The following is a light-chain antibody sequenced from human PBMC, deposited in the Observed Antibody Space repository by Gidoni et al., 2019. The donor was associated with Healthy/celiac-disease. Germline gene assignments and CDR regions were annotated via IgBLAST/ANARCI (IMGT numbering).Light chain of an antibody. CDR3: QQRSNWPPFT. Sequence: EIVLTQSPATLSLSPWERATLSCSASQSVSSYLAWYQQNPGQAPRLLIYDASNRATGIPARFSGSGSGTDFTLTISSLEPEDFAVYYCQQRSNWPPFTFGPGTKVDIQ. V-gene: IGKV3-11*01. CDR2: DAS. CDR1: QSVSSY. J-gene: IGKJ3*01.